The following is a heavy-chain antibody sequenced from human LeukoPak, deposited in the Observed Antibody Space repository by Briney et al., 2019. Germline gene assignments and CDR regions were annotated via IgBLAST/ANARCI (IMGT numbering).Heavy chain of an antibody. CDR3: ARSDSSSWANFDY. V-gene: IGHV1-2*02. Sequence: ASVKVSCKASGYTFTGYYMHWVRQAPGQGLEWMGWINPNSGGTNYAQKFQGRVTMTRDTSISTAYMELSRLRSDDTAVYYCARSDSSSWANFDYWGQGTLVTVSS. J-gene: IGHJ4*02. CDR2: INPNSGGT. CDR1: GYTFTGYY. D-gene: IGHD6-13*01.